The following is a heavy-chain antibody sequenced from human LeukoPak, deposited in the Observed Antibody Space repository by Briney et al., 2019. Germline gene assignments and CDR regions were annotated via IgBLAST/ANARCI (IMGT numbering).Heavy chain of an antibody. CDR3: VKGYDSSNFYYDYFHH. D-gene: IGHD3-22*01. V-gene: IGHV3-9*01. CDR2: ISWNSGSI. CDR1: GFTFDDYA. Sequence: GGSLRLSCAASGFTFDDYAMHWVRQAPGKGLDWVAGISWNSGSIGYGAAAQGRFTISRDNAKNSLHLHMISLRAEDTALYYCVKGYDSSNFYYDYFHHWGQGTLVTVSS. J-gene: IGHJ1*01.